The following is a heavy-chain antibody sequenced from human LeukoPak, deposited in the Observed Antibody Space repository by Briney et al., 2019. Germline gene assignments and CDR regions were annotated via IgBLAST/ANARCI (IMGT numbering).Heavy chain of an antibody. Sequence: GGSLRLSCAASGFTFSSYGMHWVRQAPGKGLEWVAVIWYDGSNKYYADSVKGRFTISRDNSKNTLYLQMNSLRAEDTAVYYCARTYYYDSSGYQTYYFDYWGQGTLVTASS. CDR2: IWYDGSNK. CDR3: ARTYYYDSSGYQTYYFDY. J-gene: IGHJ4*02. D-gene: IGHD3-22*01. V-gene: IGHV3-33*01. CDR1: GFTFSSYG.